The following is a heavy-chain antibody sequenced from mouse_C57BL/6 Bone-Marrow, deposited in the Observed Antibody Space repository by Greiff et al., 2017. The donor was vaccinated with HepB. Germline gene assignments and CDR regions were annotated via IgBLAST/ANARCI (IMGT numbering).Heavy chain of an antibody. CDR3: ARSGTTVGGNWYFDV. CDR1: GYAFTNYL. J-gene: IGHJ1*03. V-gene: IGHV1-54*01. CDR2: INPGSGGT. D-gene: IGHD1-1*01. Sequence: VKLQESGAELVRPGPSVKVSCKASGYAFTNYLIEWVKQRPGQGLEWIGVINPGSGGTNYNEKFKGKATLTADKSSSTAYMQLSSLTSEDSAVYFCARSGTTVGGNWYFDVWGTGTTVTVSS.